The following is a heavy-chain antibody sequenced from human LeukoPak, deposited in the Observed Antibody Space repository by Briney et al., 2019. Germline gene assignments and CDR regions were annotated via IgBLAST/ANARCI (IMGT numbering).Heavy chain of an antibody. J-gene: IGHJ4*02. CDR3: ARGSYYYDTSAYLDY. D-gene: IGHD3-22*01. CDR2: ISYDGSNK. V-gene: IGHV3-30*04. Sequence: GGSLRLSCAASGFTFSSYTMHWVRQAPGKGLEWVALISYDGSNKYYADSVKGRFTVSRDNSKNTLYLQMNSLRPEDTAVYYCARGSYYYDTSAYLDYWGQGTLVTVSS. CDR1: GFTFSSYT.